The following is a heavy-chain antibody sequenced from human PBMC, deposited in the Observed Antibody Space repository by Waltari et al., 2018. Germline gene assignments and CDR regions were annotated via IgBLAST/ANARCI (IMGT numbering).Heavy chain of an antibody. CDR2: IRGSGDST. D-gene: IGHD2-21*02. Sequence: EVQLLESGGGLVQPGGSLRLSCAASGFTFSISFLGLFRQAPGKGLEWVSAIRGSGDSTYYADSVKGRCSISRDNSKNTLYLQINNLRAEDTAVYYCAKDTDCGGDCSWYYFDYWGQGTLVTVSS. J-gene: IGHJ4*02. V-gene: IGHV3-23*01. CDR1: GFTFSISF. CDR3: AKDTDCGGDCSWYYFDY.